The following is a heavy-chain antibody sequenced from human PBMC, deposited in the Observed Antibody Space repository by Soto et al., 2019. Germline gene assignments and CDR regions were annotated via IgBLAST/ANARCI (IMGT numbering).Heavy chain of an antibody. CDR1: GGSISSGDYY. Sequence: QVQLQESGPGLVKPSQTLSLTCTVSGGSISSGDYYWSWIRQPPGKGLEWIGYIYYSGSTYYNPSLKSRVTISVDTSKNQFSLKLSSVTAADTAVYYCARDTYDILTGYYPALENWGQGTLVTVSS. CDR2: IYYSGST. CDR3: ARDTYDILTGYYPALEN. J-gene: IGHJ4*02. V-gene: IGHV4-30-4*01. D-gene: IGHD3-9*01.